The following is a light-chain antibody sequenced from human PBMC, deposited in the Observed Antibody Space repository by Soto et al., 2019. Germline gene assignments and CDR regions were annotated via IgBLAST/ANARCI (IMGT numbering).Light chain of an antibody. J-gene: IGKJ2*01. CDR3: QQYSNWRYT. CDR1: QTISTS. CDR2: DAS. V-gene: IGKV3D-15*01. Sequence: EIVMTQSPGTLSVSPGERATLSCRASQTISTSLAWYQQKPGQAPRLLIYDASARATGIPGRFSGSGSGTEFTLTISGLQSADFAVYYCQQYSNWRYTFGQGTRLEIK.